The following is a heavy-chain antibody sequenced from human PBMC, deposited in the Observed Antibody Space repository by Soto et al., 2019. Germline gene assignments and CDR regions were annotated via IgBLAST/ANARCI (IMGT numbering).Heavy chain of an antibody. CDR3: ARVKQQLVRWSVLFDY. J-gene: IGHJ4*02. CDR1: GYTFTSYD. V-gene: IGHV1-8*01. D-gene: IGHD6-13*01. CDR2: MNPNSGNT. Sequence: ASVKVSCKASGYTFTSYDINWVRQATGQGLEWMGWMNPNSGNTGYAQKFQGRVTMTRNTSISTAYMELSSLRSEDTAVYYCARVKQQLVRWSVLFDYWGQGTLVTVSS.